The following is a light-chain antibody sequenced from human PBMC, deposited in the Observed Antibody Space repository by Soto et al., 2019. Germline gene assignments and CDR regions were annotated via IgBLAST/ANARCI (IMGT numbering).Light chain of an antibody. CDR1: QSVGIY. V-gene: IGKV3-11*01. CDR3: QYRNTWPPA. Sequence: EIVLTQSPATLSLSPGERATLSCRASQSVGIYLGWYQQRPGQAPRLLIYDASNRAAGIPARFSGSGSGTDFTLTINSLAPEDFAVYYCQYRNTWPPAFGQGTRLDIK. CDR2: DAS. J-gene: IGKJ5*01.